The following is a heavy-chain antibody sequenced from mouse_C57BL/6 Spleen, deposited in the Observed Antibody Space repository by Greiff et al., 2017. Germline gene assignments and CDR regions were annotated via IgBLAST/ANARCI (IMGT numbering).Heavy chain of an antibody. V-gene: IGHV5-17*01. J-gene: IGHJ1*03. D-gene: IGHD1-1*01. Sequence: KLVESGGGLVKPGGSLTLSCAASGFTFSDYGMHWVRQAPEKGLEWVAYISSGSSTIYYADTVKGRFTISRDNAKNTLFLQMTSLRSEDTAMYYCAREGYYYGSSYEGWYFDVWGTGTTVTVSS. CDR1: GFTFSDYG. CDR2: ISSGSSTI. CDR3: AREGYYYGSSYEGWYFDV.